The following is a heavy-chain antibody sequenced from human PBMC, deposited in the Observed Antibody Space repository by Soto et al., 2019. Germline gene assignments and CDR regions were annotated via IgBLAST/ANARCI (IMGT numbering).Heavy chain of an antibody. Sequence: LSLTCTVSGGSISSYYWSWIRQPPGKGLEWIAYIYYSGSTNYNPSLKSRVTISVDTSKNQFSLKLSSVTAADTAVYYCARGDGSVTAGYYYYGMDVWGQGTTVTVSS. CDR1: GGSISSYY. V-gene: IGHV4-59*01. CDR2: IYYSGST. J-gene: IGHJ6*02. CDR3: ARGDGSVTAGYYYYGMDV. D-gene: IGHD1-26*01.